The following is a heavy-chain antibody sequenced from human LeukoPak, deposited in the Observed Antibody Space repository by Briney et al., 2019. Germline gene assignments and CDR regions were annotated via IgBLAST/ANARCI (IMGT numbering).Heavy chain of an antibody. D-gene: IGHD3-10*01. J-gene: IGHJ4*02. V-gene: IGHV3-23*01. CDR3: AKDRVDGSGSQFDS. CDR2: ISGSGAMT. CDR1: GFTFSNHA. Sequence: GGSLRLSCAASGFTFSNHALIWVRQAPGKGLEWVSSISGSGAMTYYADSVKGRFTISRDNAMNTLYLQMTSLRADDTAVYYCAKDRVDGSGSQFDSWGQGTLVTVSS.